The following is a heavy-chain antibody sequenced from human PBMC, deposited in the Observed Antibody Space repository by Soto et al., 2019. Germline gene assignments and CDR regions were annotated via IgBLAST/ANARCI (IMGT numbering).Heavy chain of an antibody. CDR1: GFTFSSYA. J-gene: IGHJ4*02. CDR3: AKEDMAYCGGDCYWGFDY. Sequence: EVQLLESGGGLVQPGGSLRLSCAASGFTFSSYAMSWVRQAPGQGLEWVSAISGSGGSTYYADSVKGRFTISRDNSKNTLYLQMNSLRAEDTAVYYCAKEDMAYCGGDCYWGFDYWGQGTLVTVSS. D-gene: IGHD2-21*01. CDR2: ISGSGGST. V-gene: IGHV3-23*01.